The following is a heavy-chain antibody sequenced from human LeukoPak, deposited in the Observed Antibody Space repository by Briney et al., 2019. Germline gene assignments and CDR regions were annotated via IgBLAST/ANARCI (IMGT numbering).Heavy chain of an antibody. CDR1: GFTFSSYA. Sequence: GGSLRLSCAASGFTFSSYAMHWVRQAPGKGLEWVAVISYDGSNKYYADSVKGRFTISRDNSKNALYLQMNSLRAEDTAVYYCARDPGYSYSDYWGQGTLVTVSS. D-gene: IGHD5-18*01. CDR2: ISYDGSNK. V-gene: IGHV3-30-3*01. CDR3: ARDPGYSYSDY. J-gene: IGHJ4*02.